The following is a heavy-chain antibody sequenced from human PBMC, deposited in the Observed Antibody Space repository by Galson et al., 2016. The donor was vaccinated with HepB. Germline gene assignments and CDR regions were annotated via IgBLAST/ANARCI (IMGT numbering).Heavy chain of an antibody. V-gene: IGHV3-23*01. CDR1: GFSFRNYA. D-gene: IGHD3-22*01. CDR3: AIRLDYYGSRGS. Sequence: SLRLSCAASGFSFRNYAMSWVRQAPRKGLEWVSSISDTAGSTYYADSVKGRFTISRDNSRNTLFLQLNSLRAEDTAVYYCAIRLDYYGSRGSWGQGTLVTVSS. J-gene: IGHJ5*02. CDR2: ISDTAGST.